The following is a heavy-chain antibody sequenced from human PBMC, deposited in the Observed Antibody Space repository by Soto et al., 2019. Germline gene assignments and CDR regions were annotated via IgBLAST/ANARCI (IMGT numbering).Heavy chain of an antibody. Sequence: EVQLVESGGSGVRPGGSVRLSCAASGFIFDDYGMSWVRQSPGKGLEWVSGINWNGGSTGDADSVKGRFTISRDNAKDSLYVQMNSLRAEDTALYYCARDRGGLRYCRGDHCYGLFDYWGQGTLVTVSS. CDR3: ARDRGGLRYCRGDHCYGLFDY. CDR2: INWNGGST. D-gene: IGHD2-15*01. CDR1: GFIFDDYG. J-gene: IGHJ4*02. V-gene: IGHV3-20*04.